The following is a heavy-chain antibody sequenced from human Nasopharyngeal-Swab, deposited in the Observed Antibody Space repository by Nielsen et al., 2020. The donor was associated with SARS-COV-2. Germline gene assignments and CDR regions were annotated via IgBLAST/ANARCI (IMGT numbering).Heavy chain of an antibody. CDR2: IYSSGST. Sequence: SETLSLTCAVSGGPIGAYSWSWIRQSPGKGLEWIGYIYSSGSTNYNPSPKSRVTISVETSKNEFSLRLNSVTAADTAVYFCARQMGTSWGQGTLVTVSS. CDR3: ARQMGTS. J-gene: IGHJ4*02. V-gene: IGHV4-59*08. CDR1: GGPIGAYS. D-gene: IGHD1-14*01.